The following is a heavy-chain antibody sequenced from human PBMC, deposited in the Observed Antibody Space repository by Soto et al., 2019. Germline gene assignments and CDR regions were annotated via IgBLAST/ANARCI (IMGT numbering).Heavy chain of an antibody. D-gene: IGHD3-9*01. V-gene: IGHV1-24*01. Sequence: GASVKVSCKVSGYTLTELSMHWVRQAPGRGLEWMGGFDPEDGETIYAQKFQGRVTMTEDTSTDTAYMELSSLRSEDTAVYYCATDSYYDILTGYRAPHDAFDIWGQGTMVTV. CDR3: ATDSYYDILTGYRAPHDAFDI. J-gene: IGHJ3*02. CDR1: GYTLTELS. CDR2: FDPEDGET.